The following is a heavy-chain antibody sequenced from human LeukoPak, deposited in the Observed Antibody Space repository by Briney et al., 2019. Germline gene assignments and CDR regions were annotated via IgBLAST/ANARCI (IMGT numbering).Heavy chain of an antibody. CDR3: AKPAVSGWYGFDY. J-gene: IGHJ4*02. CDR2: ISGSGGTT. D-gene: IGHD6-19*01. Sequence: PGGSLRLSCAAPGFTFSSYAMSWVRQAPGKGLEWVSPISGSGGTTYYAEFVKGRFTISRDNSKNTLYLQMNSLRAEDTAVYYCAKPAVSGWYGFDYWGQGTLVTVSS. CDR1: GFTFSSYA. V-gene: IGHV3-23*01.